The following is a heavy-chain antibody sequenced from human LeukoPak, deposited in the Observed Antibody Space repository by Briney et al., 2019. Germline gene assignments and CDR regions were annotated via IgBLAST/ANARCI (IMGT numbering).Heavy chain of an antibody. CDR1: GGSISGYY. Sequence: SETLSLTCTVSGGSISGYYWTWIRQPPGKGLEWIGYITYSGITDYNPSLKSRVTISVDTSKNHFSLNLSSVTAADTAVYYCARYGGGRDFWGQGTLVTVSS. CDR3: ARYGGGRDF. CDR2: ITYSGIT. J-gene: IGHJ4*02. D-gene: IGHD2-15*01. V-gene: IGHV4-59*01.